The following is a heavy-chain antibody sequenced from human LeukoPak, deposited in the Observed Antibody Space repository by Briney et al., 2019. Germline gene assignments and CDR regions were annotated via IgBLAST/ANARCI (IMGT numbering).Heavy chain of an antibody. CDR1: NGSFSGYY. V-gene: IGHV4-34*01. J-gene: IGHJ5*02. D-gene: IGHD4-17*01. Sequence: SETLSLTCTVYNGSFSGYYWSWIRQPPGTGLEWIGEISHSGYTNLNPSLKSRLTISLGTSKIHFSLRLTSLTAADTAVYYCARHGFYGDSARRKFDPWGQGTLVTVSS. CDR3: ARHGFYGDSARRKFDP. CDR2: ISHSGYT.